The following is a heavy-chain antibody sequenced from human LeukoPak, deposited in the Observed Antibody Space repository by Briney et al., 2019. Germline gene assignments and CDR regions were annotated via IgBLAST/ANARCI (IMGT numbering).Heavy chain of an antibody. V-gene: IGHV3-21*01. CDR2: ISTSSYI. Sequence: PGGSLRLSCAASGFTFSTYSMNWVRQAPGKGLEWVSSISTSSYIYYADSVKGRFTIPRDNAKNSLYLQMNSLRAEDTAVYYCARTRLPYSSSSVAYYFDYWGQGTLVTVSS. CDR1: GFTFSTYS. D-gene: IGHD6-6*01. CDR3: ARTRLPYSSSSVAYYFDY. J-gene: IGHJ4*02.